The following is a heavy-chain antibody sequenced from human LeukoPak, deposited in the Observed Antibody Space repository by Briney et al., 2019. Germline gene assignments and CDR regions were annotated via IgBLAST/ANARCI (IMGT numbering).Heavy chain of an antibody. D-gene: IGHD2-8*01. CDR3: AKERCTNAVCYFGSGMDV. J-gene: IGHJ6*02. Sequence: GGSLRLSCAASGFIFSSYAMSWVRQAPGKGLEWVAGISGSGGSTYYADSVKGRFTISRDNSKNTLYLQMNSLGAEDTAVYYCAKERCTNAVCYFGSGMDVWGQGTTVTVSS. CDR1: GFIFSSYA. CDR2: ISGSGGST. V-gene: IGHV3-23*01.